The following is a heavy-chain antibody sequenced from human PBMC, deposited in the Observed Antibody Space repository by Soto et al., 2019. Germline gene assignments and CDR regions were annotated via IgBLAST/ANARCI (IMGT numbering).Heavy chain of an antibody. D-gene: IGHD2-15*01. V-gene: IGHV1-18*01. CDR1: GYPFSTPG. Sequence: QVQLVQSGAEVRKPGASVKVSCKASGYPFSTPGMSWLRQAPGQGLEWRGGISTYNGDTNDAPKFQDRVTMTSDTSTSTVYMELRSLRSDDTAVYYCARAGAAPYYYYGMDVWGQGTRVTVSS. J-gene: IGHJ6*02. CDR2: ISTYNGDT. CDR3: ARAGAAPYYYYGMDV.